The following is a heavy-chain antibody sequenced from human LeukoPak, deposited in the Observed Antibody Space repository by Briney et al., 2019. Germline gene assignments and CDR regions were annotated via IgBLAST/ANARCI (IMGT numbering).Heavy chain of an antibody. D-gene: IGHD3-10*01. Sequence: PSETLSLTCSVSGASMMSYWSWIRQPAGKGLEWIGRIYGSGIITYNPSLHSRVTMSVDTSKNQFSLKFTSVTAADTATYYCARDSGTTGEVRFDPWGQGIRVTVSS. CDR2: IYGSGII. CDR1: GASMMSY. CDR3: ARDSGTTGEVRFDP. J-gene: IGHJ5*02. V-gene: IGHV4-4*07.